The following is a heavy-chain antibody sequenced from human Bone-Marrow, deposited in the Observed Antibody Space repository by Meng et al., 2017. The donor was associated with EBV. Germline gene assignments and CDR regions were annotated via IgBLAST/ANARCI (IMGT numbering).Heavy chain of an antibody. J-gene: IGHJ4*02. Sequence: QVQVVQSGAGGKKPGSSVKAACKTSGGPFNSDAISWVRQAPGQGLEWLGGLIPMFGAPNYAQKFQGRVTITADASTSTHYMELSSLRSEDTAVYYCASESGRGYTPDYWGQGTLVTVSS. CDR1: GGPFNSDA. V-gene: IGHV1-69*01. D-gene: IGHD3-10*01. CDR3: ASESGRGYTPDY. CDR2: LIPMFGAP.